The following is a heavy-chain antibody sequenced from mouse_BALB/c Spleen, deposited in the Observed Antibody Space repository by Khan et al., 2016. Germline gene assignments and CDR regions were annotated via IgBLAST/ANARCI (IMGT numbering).Heavy chain of an antibody. CDR1: GFDFSGYW. V-gene: IGHV4-1*02. CDR2: INPDSSTT. Sequence: EVKLLESGGGLVQPGGSLKLSCAASGFDFSGYWMSWVRQAPGQGLEWIGEINPDSSTTNYAPSLKGKIIISRDNAKDTMELRWNKVSSVDAAHYDCKGLYYYCCSHYWGPGTILTVSS. J-gene: IGHJ2*01. CDR3: KGLYYYCCSHY. D-gene: IGHD1-1*01.